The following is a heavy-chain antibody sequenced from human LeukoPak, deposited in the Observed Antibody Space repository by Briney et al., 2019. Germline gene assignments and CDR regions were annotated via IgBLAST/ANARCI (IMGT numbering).Heavy chain of an antibody. CDR3: ARDGMVYAKGNYFDL. CDR2: ITYDGSDK. D-gene: IGHD2-8*01. Sequence: GGSLRLSCEVSGFAFSTYAIHWVRQAPGEGLQWVALITYDGSDKYYADSVKGRFTISRDNSKNTLYLQMNSLRPEDTAVYFWARDGMVYAKGNYFDLWGRGTLVTVSS. J-gene: IGHJ2*01. V-gene: IGHV3-30*04. CDR1: GFAFSTYA.